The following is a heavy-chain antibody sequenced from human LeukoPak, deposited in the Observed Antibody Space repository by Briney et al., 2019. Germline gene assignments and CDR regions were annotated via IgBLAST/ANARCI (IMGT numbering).Heavy chain of an antibody. CDR3: ARYCSTTSGWFDP. Sequence: ASETLSLTCTVSGGSISSGYYWGWIRQPPGKGLEWIGYIYHSGNTYYNSSLKSRVTISVDRSKNQFSLNLSSVTAADTAVYFCARYCSTTSGWFDPWGQGTLVTVSS. CDR2: IYHSGNT. V-gene: IGHV4-38-2*02. D-gene: IGHD2-2*01. CDR1: GGSISSGYY. J-gene: IGHJ5*02.